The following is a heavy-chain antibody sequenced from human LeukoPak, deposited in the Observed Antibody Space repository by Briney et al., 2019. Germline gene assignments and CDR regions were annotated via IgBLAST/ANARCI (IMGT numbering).Heavy chain of an antibody. CDR1: GFTFSSYS. CDR3: ARDGLYSSSRGGWFDP. D-gene: IGHD6-13*01. Sequence: GGSLRLSCAASGFTFSSYSMNWVRQAPGKGLEWVSYISSSSSTIYYADSVKGRFTISRDNSKNTLYLQMNSLRAEDTAVYYCARDGLYSSSRGGWFDPWGQGTLVTVSS. CDR2: ISSSSSTI. V-gene: IGHV3-48*01. J-gene: IGHJ5*02.